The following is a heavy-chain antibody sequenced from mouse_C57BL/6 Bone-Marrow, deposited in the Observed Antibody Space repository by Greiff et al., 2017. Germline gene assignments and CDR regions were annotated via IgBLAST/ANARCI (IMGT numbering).Heavy chain of an antibody. CDR1: GFNIKDDY. J-gene: IGHJ1*03. Sequence: EVQLQQSGAELVRPGASVKLSCTASGFNIKDDYMPWVKQRPEQGLEWIGWIDPENGDTEYASKFQGKATITADTSSNTAYLQLSSLTSEDTAVYYCTTGFYWYFDVWGTGTTVTVSS. CDR2: IDPENGDT. CDR3: TTGFYWYFDV. V-gene: IGHV14-4*01.